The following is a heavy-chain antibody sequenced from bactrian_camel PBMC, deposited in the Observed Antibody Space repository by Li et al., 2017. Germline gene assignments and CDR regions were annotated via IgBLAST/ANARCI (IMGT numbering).Heavy chain of an antibody. J-gene: IGHJ4*01. CDR1: GCTFSDYY. Sequence: HVQLVESGGGLVQPGGSLRLSCAASGCTFSDYYMSWVRQAPGKGLEWVSSMFSGCDSTYYADSVKGRFTISRDNAENTVSLQMNDLGAEDTALYYCVASGVHYSTDYMYRGQGTQVTVS. D-gene: IGHD2*01. CDR2: MFSGCDST. V-gene: IGHV3-2*01. CDR3: VASGVHYSTDYMY.